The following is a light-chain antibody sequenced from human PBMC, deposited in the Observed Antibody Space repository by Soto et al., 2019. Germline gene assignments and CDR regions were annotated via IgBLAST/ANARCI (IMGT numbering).Light chain of an antibody. Sequence: QSALTQPASVSGSPGQLITISCTGTSSDIGAFDLVSWYQQHPGKAPKVIIYDVNIRPSGVSNRFSGSKSGNTASLTISGLQAEDEADYYCSSYTVTSTRLFGTGTKLTVL. CDR3: SSYTVTSTRL. CDR1: SSDIGAFDL. V-gene: IGLV2-14*01. CDR2: DVN. J-gene: IGLJ1*01.